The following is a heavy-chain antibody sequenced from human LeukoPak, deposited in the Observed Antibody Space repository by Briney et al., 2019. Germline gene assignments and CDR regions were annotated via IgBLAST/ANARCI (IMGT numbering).Heavy chain of an antibody. D-gene: IGHD3-9*01. CDR3: ARSVYDISSYYYGMDV. Sequence: SETLSLTCAVYGGSFSGYYWSWIRQPPGKGLEWIGEINHSGSTNYNPSLKSRVTISVDTSKNQFSLKLSSVTAADTAVYYYARSVYDISSYYYGMDVWGQGTTVTVSS. CDR1: GGSFSGYY. V-gene: IGHV4-34*01. J-gene: IGHJ6*02. CDR2: INHSGST.